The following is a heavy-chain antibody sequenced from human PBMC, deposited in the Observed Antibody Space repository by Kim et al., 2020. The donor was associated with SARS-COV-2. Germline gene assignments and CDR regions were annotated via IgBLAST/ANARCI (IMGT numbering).Heavy chain of an antibody. V-gene: IGHV3-33*01. Sequence: GGSLRLSCAASGFTFSSYGMHWVRQAPGKGLEWVAVIWYDGSNKYYADSVKGRFTISRDNSKNTLYLQMNSLRAEDTAVYYCARGWFGELRGYYFDYWGQGTLVTVSS. J-gene: IGHJ4*02. CDR3: ARGWFGELRGYYFDY. D-gene: IGHD3-10*01. CDR1: GFTFSSYG. CDR2: IWYDGSNK.